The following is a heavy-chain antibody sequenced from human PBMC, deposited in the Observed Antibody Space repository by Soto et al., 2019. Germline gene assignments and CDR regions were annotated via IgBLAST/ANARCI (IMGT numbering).Heavy chain of an antibody. D-gene: IGHD1-1*01. J-gene: IGHJ4*02. Sequence: EVQLVESGGDLVQPGGSLRLSCVGSGFVFSDHYMDWVRQAPGKGLEWVSGTRNKVKNYTTEYAASVKGRFSMTRDESRNSVFLHMSSLKIDDTAVYYCVTGLAGPSTTSGYWGQGTLVTVSS. V-gene: IGHV3-72*01. CDR2: TRNKVKNYTT. CDR1: GFVFSDHY. CDR3: VTGLAGPSTTSGY.